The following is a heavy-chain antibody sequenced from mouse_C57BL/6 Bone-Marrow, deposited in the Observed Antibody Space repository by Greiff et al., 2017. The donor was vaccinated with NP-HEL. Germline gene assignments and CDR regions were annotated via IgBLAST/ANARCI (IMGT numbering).Heavy chain of an antibody. J-gene: IGHJ1*03. CDR2: IYPRSGNT. V-gene: IGHV1-81*01. D-gene: IGHD3-3*01. CDR1: GYTFTSYG. Sequence: QVQLQQSGAELVRPGASVKLSCKASGYTFTSYGIRWVKQRPGQGLEWIGAIYPRSGNTYYNEKFKGKATLTADKSSGTAYMELRSLTSEDSAVYVCARGTTWSFDVCGRGTTITVTA. CDR3: ARGTTWSFDV.